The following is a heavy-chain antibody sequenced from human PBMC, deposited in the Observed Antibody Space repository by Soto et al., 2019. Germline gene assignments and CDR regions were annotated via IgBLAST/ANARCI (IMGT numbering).Heavy chain of an antibody. V-gene: IGHV3-23*01. CDR2: ISGTYGST. D-gene: IGHD6-19*01. Sequence: GGSLSLSCAASLFTLSTYAMTWVRQARLKGLEWVSGISGTYGSTHYADAVKGRFTISRDNSKNTLYMQMNSLRAEDTAIYYCATARAVTSGWWYFGHWGPGSLVTVSS. J-gene: IGHJ4*02. CDR1: LFTLSTYA. CDR3: ATARAVTSGWWYFGH.